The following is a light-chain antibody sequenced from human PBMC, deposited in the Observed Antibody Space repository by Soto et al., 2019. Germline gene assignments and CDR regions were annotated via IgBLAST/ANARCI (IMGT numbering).Light chain of an antibody. J-gene: IGLJ3*02. CDR3: SSYTTSSTWV. Sequence: QLVLTQPASVSGSPGQSITISCTGTSSDVGGYNYVSWYQQHPGKAPKLMIYDVTTRPSGVSSRFSGSKSGNTASLTISGLQAEDEADYYCSSYTTSSTWVFGGGTKLTVL. CDR2: DVT. CDR1: SSDVGGYNY. V-gene: IGLV2-14*01.